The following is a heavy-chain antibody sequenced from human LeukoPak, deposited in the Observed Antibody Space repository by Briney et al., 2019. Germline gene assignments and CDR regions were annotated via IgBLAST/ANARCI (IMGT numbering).Heavy chain of an antibody. Sequence: PGRSLRLSCAASGFTFSSYAMHWVRQAPGKGLEWVAVISYDGSNKYYADSVKGRFTISRDNSKNTLYLQMNSLRAEDTAVYYCARPPYYGSGSYFDSWGQGTLLTVSS. V-gene: IGHV3-30-3*01. J-gene: IGHJ4*02. CDR3: ARPPYYGSGSYFDS. CDR2: ISYDGSNK. CDR1: GFTFSSYA. D-gene: IGHD3-10*01.